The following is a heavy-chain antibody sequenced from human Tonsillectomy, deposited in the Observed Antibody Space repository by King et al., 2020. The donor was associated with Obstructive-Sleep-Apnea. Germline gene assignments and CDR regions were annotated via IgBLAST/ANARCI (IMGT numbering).Heavy chain of an antibody. V-gene: IGHV3-30*04. Sequence: VQLVESGGGVVQPGRSLRLSCAASGFTFSSYAMHWVRQAPGKGLEWVALISYDGSNKYYAYSVKGRFTISRDNSKNTLYLQMNSLRTEDTAVYYCARPSTGLGDCFDYWGQGTLVTVSS. J-gene: IGHJ4*02. CDR1: GFTFSSYA. CDR3: ARPSTGLGDCFDY. CDR2: ISYDGSNK. D-gene: IGHD4-17*01.